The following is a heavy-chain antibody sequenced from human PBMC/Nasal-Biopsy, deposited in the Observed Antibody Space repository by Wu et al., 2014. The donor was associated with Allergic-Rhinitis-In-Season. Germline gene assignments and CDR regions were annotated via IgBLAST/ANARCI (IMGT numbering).Heavy chain of an antibody. J-gene: IGHJ6*03. CDR1: GDSISSSRYY. D-gene: IGHD1-14*01. V-gene: IGHV4-39*07. CDR2: VFYGGST. CDR3: ARGYTDFDNMDYFNYYMDV. Sequence: TLSLTCNVSGDSISSSRYYWGWIRQSPAMGLEWLGNVFYGGSTNFNPSLKSRVTVSVDTSKNQFSLKMTSVTAADTAVYFCARGYTDFDNMDYFNYYMDVWSKGTTVSVSS.